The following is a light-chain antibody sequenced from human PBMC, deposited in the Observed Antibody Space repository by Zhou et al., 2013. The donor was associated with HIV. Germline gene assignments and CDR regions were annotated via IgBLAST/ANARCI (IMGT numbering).Light chain of an antibody. V-gene: IGKV1-5*03. Sequence: DIQMTQSPSTLSASVGDRVTITCRASQSLSTYLAWYQQKPGKAPKLLIYKASSLESGVPSRFSGSGSGTEFTLTISSLQPEDFATYYCLQHNSHPWTFAQGTKVEI. CDR1: QSLSTY. CDR2: KAS. CDR3: LQHNSHPWT. J-gene: IGKJ1*01.